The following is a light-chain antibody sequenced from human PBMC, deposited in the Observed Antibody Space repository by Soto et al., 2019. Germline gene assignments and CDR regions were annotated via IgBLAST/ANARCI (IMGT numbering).Light chain of an antibody. Sequence: EIVMTQSPATLSLSPGERATLSCRASRIIGHNYLAWYQQKPGQAPRLLIYATSTRATGIPDRFSGSGSVTDFTLTISRLEPEDFAVYYCQQFGISPWTFGQGTTVDIK. CDR2: ATS. J-gene: IGKJ1*01. CDR1: RIIGHNY. CDR3: QQFGISPWT. V-gene: IGKV3-20*01.